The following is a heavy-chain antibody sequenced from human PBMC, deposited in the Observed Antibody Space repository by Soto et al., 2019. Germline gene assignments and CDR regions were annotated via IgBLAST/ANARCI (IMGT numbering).Heavy chain of an antibody. V-gene: IGHV3-49*04. Sequence: PGGSLRLSCTASGSTFGDYAMSWVRQAPGKGLEWVGFIRSKAYGGTTEYAASVKGRFTISRDDSKSIAYLQMNSLKTEDTAVYYCTRDRYYDSSGPDYWGQGTLVTVSS. J-gene: IGHJ4*02. CDR1: GSTFGDYA. CDR2: IRSKAYGGTT. D-gene: IGHD3-22*01. CDR3: TRDRYYDSSGPDY.